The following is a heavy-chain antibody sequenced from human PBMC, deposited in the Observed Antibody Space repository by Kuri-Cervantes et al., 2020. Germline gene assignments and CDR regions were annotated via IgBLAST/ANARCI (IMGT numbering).Heavy chain of an antibody. Sequence: ASVKVSCKASGYTFTGYYMHWVRQAPGQGLEWMGWINPNSGGTNYAQKFQGRVTMTRDTSISTAYMELSRLRSDDTAVYYCARGYYYDSSGYYLGNVLLDYWGQGILVTVSS. J-gene: IGHJ4*02. CDR2: INPNSGGT. CDR3: ARGYYYDSSGYYLGNVLLDY. CDR1: GYTFTGYY. D-gene: IGHD3-22*01. V-gene: IGHV1-2*02.